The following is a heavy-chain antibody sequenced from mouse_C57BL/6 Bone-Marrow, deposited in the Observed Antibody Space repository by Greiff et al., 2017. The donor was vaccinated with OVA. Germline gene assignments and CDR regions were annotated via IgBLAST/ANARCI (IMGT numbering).Heavy chain of an antibody. V-gene: IGHV1-15*01. CDR3: THFDY. J-gene: IGHJ2*01. CDR1: GYTFTDYE. CDR2: IDPETGGT. Sequence: VQLQQSGAELVRPGASVTLSCKASGYTFTDYEMHWVKQTPVHGLEWIGAIDPETGGTAYNQKVKGKAILTADKSSSTAYMELRSLTSEDSAVYYCTHFDYWGQGTTLTVSS.